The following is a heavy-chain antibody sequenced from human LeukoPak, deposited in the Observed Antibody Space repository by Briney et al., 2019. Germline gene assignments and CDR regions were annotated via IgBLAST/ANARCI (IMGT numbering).Heavy chain of an antibody. Sequence: SETLSLTCTVSGGSISSYYWSWIRRPPGKGLGWIGYIYYSGSTNYNPSLKSRVTISVDTSKNQFSLKLSSVTAADTAVYYCARDRRERGFDYWGQGTLVTVSS. CDR2: IYYSGST. CDR1: GGSISSYY. D-gene: IGHD3-10*01. CDR3: ARDRRERGFDY. V-gene: IGHV4-59*01. J-gene: IGHJ4*02.